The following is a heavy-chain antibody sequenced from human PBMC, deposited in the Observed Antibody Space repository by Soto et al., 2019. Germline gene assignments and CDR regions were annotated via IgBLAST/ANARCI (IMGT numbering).Heavy chain of an antibody. CDR1: GGSINSGGYC. J-gene: IGHJ4*02. CDR2: ISYGGST. D-gene: IGHD5-18*01. CDR3: SRGILV. Sequence: QVQLQESGPVLVKPSQTLSLTCTVSGGSINSGGYCWSWIRQHPGKGLDWIGCISYGGSTSYNPSLKSRVNISVDTSKNQFSLKLTSVTAADTAVYYCSRGILVWGQGALITVSS. V-gene: IGHV4-31*03.